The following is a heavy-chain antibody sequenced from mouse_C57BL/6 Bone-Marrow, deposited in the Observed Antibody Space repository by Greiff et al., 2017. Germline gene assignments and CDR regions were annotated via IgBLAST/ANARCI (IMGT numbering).Heavy chain of an antibody. Sequence: VKLQQPGAELVMPGASVKLSCKASGYTFTSYWMHWVKQRPGQGLEWIGEIDPSDSYTNYNQKFKGKSTLTVDKSSSTAYMQLSSLTSEDSAVYYCAREGLRFYWYFDVWGTGTTVTVSS. D-gene: IGHD2-2*01. CDR3: AREGLRFYWYFDV. CDR2: IDPSDSYT. V-gene: IGHV1-69*01. J-gene: IGHJ1*03. CDR1: GYTFTSYW.